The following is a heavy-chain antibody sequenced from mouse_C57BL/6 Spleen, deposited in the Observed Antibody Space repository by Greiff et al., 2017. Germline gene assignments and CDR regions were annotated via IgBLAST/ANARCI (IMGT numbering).Heavy chain of an antibody. CDR2: INPYNGDT. D-gene: IGHD1-1*01. CDR3: AREDKNYYGSDYYAMDY. CDR1: GYSFTGYF. Sequence: EVQLQQSGPELVKPGDSVKISCKASGYSFTGYFMNWVMQSHGKSLEWIGRINPYNGDTFYNQKFKGKATLTVDKSSSSAHMELRSLTSEDSAVYYCAREDKNYYGSDYYAMDYWGQGTSVTVSS. J-gene: IGHJ4*01. V-gene: IGHV1-20*01.